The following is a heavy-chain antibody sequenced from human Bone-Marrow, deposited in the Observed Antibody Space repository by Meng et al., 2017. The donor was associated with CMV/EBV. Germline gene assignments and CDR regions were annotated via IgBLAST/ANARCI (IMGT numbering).Heavy chain of an antibody. CDR1: GFTFSSYE. V-gene: IGHV3-48*03. Sequence: GGSLRLSCAASGFTFSSYEMNWVRQAPGKGLEWVSYISSSGSTTYYADSVKGRFTISRDSAKNSLYLQMNSLRAEDTAVYYCAILEAAGPDYWGQGTLVTVSS. CDR2: ISSSGSTT. CDR3: AILEAAGPDY. J-gene: IGHJ4*02. D-gene: IGHD6-13*01.